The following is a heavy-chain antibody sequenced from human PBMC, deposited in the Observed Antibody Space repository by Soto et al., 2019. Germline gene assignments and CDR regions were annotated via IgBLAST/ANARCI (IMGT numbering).Heavy chain of an antibody. CDR1: GYTLTELS. Sequence: ASVKVSCKVSGYTLTELSMHWVRQAPGKGLEWMGGFDPEDGETIYAQKFQGRVTMTEDTSTDTAYMELSSLRSEDTAVYYFATVPALGYYGSGSYYNDYWGQGTLVTVSS. J-gene: IGHJ4*02. D-gene: IGHD3-10*01. CDR3: ATVPALGYYGSGSYYNDY. V-gene: IGHV1-24*01. CDR2: FDPEDGET.